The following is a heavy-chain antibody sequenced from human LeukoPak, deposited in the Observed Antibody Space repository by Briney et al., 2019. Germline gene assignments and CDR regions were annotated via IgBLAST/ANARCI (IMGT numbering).Heavy chain of an antibody. CDR2: ISDTDDT. J-gene: IGHJ4*02. D-gene: IGHD3-10*01. CDR3: AKDLGNLITMVRGVSDY. Sequence: PGGSLRLSCAASGFSFNNYGMSWVRQAPGKGLEWVSAISDTDDTYYADSVKGRFTISRDNSKNTLYLQMNSLRAEDTAVYYCAKDLGNLITMVRGVSDYWGQGTLVTVSS. CDR1: GFSFNNYG. V-gene: IGHV3-23*01.